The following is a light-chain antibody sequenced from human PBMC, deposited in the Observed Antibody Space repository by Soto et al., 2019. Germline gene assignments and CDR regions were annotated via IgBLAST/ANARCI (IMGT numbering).Light chain of an antibody. V-gene: IGKV1-27*01. CDR1: QGISNY. Sequence: DIQMTQSPSSLSASVGDRVTIPCRASQGISNYLAWYQQKPGKVPKLLIYAASTLQSGVPSRFSGSGSGTDFTLTISSLQPEDVATYYCQKYNSAPRALTFGGGTKVDI. CDR3: QKYNSAPRALT. CDR2: AAS. J-gene: IGKJ4*01.